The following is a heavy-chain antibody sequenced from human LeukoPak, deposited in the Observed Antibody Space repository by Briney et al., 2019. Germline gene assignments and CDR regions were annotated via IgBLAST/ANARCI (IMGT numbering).Heavy chain of an antibody. J-gene: IGHJ3*02. CDR3: ARAVAGIAAPIDAFDI. CDR2: IYYSGST. V-gene: IGHV4-39*01. D-gene: IGHD6-6*01. Sequence: SETLSLTCTVSGGSISSSSYYWGWIRQPPGKGLEWIGSIYYSGSTYYNPSLKSRVTISVDTSKNQFSLKLSSVTAADTAVYYCARAVAGIAAPIDAFDIWGQGTMVTVSS. CDR1: GGSISSSSYY.